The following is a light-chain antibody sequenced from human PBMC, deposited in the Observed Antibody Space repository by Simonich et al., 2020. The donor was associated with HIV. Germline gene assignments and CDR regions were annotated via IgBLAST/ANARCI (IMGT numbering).Light chain of an antibody. V-gene: IGKV1-39*01. Sequence: DIQITQSPSSLSASVGDRVTNTLRASQIISSYLNCYQKKPGQAPQLLIYASSSLQSGVPSSISGSGSGTDFTLTLSSLQLEDFATSHCQQSYDIPITFGQGTRLEMK. J-gene: IGKJ5*01. CDR1: QIISSY. CDR2: ASS. CDR3: QQSYDIPIT.